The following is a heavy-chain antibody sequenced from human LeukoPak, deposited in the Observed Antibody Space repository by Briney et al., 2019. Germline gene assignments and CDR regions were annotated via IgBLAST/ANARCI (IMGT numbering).Heavy chain of an antibody. Sequence: PSETLSLTCAVYGGSFSGYYWSWIRQPPGKGLEWIGEIKHSGSTNYNPSLKSRVTISVDTSKNQFSLKLSSVTAADTAVYYCARRSTHYGGTRTGYWGQGTLVTVSS. CDR2: IKHSGST. V-gene: IGHV4-34*01. CDR3: ARRSTHYGGTRTGY. CDR1: GGSFSGYY. J-gene: IGHJ4*02. D-gene: IGHD4-23*01.